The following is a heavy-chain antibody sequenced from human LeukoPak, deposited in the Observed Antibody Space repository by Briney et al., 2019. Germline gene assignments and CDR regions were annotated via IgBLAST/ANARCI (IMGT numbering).Heavy chain of an antibody. Sequence: GGSLRLSCAASGFSFSDYYMSWIRQAPGKGLEWVSYISSSGSTIYYADSVKGRFTISRDNAKNSLYLQMNSLRAEDTAVYYCASWTYGSGSYYYYYGMDVWGQGTTVTVSS. V-gene: IGHV3-11*04. CDR3: ASWTYGSGSYYYYYGMDV. CDR1: GFSFSDYY. CDR2: ISSSGSTI. J-gene: IGHJ6*02. D-gene: IGHD3-10*01.